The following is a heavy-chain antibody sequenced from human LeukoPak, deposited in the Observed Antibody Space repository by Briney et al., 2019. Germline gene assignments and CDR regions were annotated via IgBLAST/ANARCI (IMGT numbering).Heavy chain of an antibody. CDR3: ARSLPRMVAGRSYGMDV. CDR1: GYTFTRYD. J-gene: IGHJ6*02. D-gene: IGHD6-19*01. V-gene: IGHV1-8*01. CDR2: MNANRGNT. Sequence: GASVTDSFKGSGYTFTRYDINWVRQAPGEGGEWMGWMNANRGNTGYAQKFQGRVTMTRNTSISTAYMELSSLRSEDTAVYYCARSLPRMVAGRSYGMDVWGQGTTVTVSS.